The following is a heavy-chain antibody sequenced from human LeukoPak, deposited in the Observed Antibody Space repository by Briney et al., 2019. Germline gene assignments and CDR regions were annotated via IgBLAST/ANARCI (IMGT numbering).Heavy chain of an antibody. J-gene: IGHJ4*02. CDR1: GGSISSSTYY. CDR3: ARDPGAIAAAGAYFDY. Sequence: PSETLSLTCNVSGGSISSSTYYWGWIRQLPGKGLEWIGSIYNSGSTYYNPSLKSRVTIAVDTSKNQFSLKLSSVTAADTAVYYCARDPGAIAAAGAYFDYWGQGTLVTATS. V-gene: IGHV4-39*02. CDR2: IYNSGST. D-gene: IGHD6-13*01.